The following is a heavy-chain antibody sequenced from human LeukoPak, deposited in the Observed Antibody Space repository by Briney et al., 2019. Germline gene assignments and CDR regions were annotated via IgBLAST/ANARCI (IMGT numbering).Heavy chain of an antibody. CDR3: ARGEDYGGNEIDY. CDR2: IYYSGST. V-gene: IGHV4-39*07. Sequence: PSETLSLTCTVSGGSISSNNYYWGWIRQPPGKGLEWIGSIYYSGSTNYNPSLKSRVTISVDTSKNQFSLKLSSVTAADTAVYYCARGEDYGGNEIDYWGQGTLVTVSS. CDR1: GGSISSNNYY. J-gene: IGHJ4*02. D-gene: IGHD4-23*01.